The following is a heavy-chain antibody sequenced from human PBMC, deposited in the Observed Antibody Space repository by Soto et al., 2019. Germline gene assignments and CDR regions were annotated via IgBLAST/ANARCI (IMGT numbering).Heavy chain of an antibody. Sequence: QVQLVESGGGVVQPGRSLRLSCAASGFMFHAYGMHWVRQAPGKGLEWVAVISFDGTTQYYEESVKGRFTISRDNSQNTMCLQMHILRAEDTAVYFCVKAGTMAGTGTTPRSFDVWGRGTRVTVSS. CDR1: GFMFHAYG. CDR2: ISFDGTTQ. D-gene: IGHD1-1*01. J-gene: IGHJ3*01. V-gene: IGHV3-30*18. CDR3: VKAGTMAGTGTTPRSFDV.